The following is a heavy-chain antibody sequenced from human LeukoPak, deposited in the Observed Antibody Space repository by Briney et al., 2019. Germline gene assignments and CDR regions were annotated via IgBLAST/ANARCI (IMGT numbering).Heavy chain of an antibody. Sequence: SVKVSCKASGGTFSSYTISWVRQAPGQGLEWMGRIIPILGIANYAQKFQGRVTITADKSTSTAYMELSSLRSEDTAVYYCAGAQAVAGPIDYHYMDVWGKGTTVTVSS. CDR3: AGAQAVAGPIDYHYMDV. V-gene: IGHV1-69*02. CDR2: IIPILGIA. J-gene: IGHJ6*03. CDR1: GGTFSSYT. D-gene: IGHD6-19*01.